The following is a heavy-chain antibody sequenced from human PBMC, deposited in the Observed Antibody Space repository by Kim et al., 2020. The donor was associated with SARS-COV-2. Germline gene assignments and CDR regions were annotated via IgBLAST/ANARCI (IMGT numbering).Heavy chain of an antibody. CDR3: ATNSRVHDSSGYYYDGPSGVFDP. J-gene: IGHJ5*02. V-gene: IGHV4-59*08. Sequence: SETLSLTCTVSGGSISSYYWSWIRQPPGKGLEWIGYIYYSGSTNYNPSLKSRVTISVDTSKNQFSLKLSSVTAADTAVYYCATNSRVHDSSGYYYDGPSGVFDPWGQGTLVTVSS. D-gene: IGHD3-22*01. CDR1: GGSISSYY. CDR2: IYYSGST.